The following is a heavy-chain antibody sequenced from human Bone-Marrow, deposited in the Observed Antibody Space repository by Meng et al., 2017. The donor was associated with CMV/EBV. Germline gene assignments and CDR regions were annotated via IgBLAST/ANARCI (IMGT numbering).Heavy chain of an antibody. CDR3: ARQFDTRTWDNWFDP. J-gene: IGHJ5*02. CDR1: GYSFTSYW. CDR2: IYPGDSDT. V-gene: IGHV5-51*01. Sequence: KVSCKASGYSFTSYWIAWVRPMPGKGLEWMGIIYPGDSDTTYSPSFQGQVTISADKSTSTTYLQWSSLEASDTAIYYCARQFDTRTWDNWFDPWGQGTLVTVSS. D-gene: IGHD2-2*01.